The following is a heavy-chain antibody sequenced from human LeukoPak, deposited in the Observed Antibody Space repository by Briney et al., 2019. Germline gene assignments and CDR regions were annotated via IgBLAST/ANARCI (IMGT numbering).Heavy chain of an antibody. CDR3: AKVRFWAGTPGNYFDY. J-gene: IGHJ4*02. CDR1: GFTFSSYA. Sequence: PGGSLRLSCAASGFTFSSYAMSWVRQAPGKGLEWVSPISGSGGSTYYAGSVKGRFTISRDNSKNPLYLQMNSPRAEDTAVYYCAKVRFWAGTPGNYFDYWGQGTLVTVSS. V-gene: IGHV3-23*01. CDR2: ISGSGGST. D-gene: IGHD3-10*01.